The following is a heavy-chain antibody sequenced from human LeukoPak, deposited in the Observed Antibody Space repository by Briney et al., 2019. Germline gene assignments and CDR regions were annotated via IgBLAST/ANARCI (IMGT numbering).Heavy chain of an antibody. V-gene: IGHV1-18*04. CDR1: GYTFTSYG. CDR2: LSGYTGHT. Sequence: ASVKVSCKASGYTFTSYGINWVRQAPGQGLEWLGWLSGYTGHTNYVQKIQGRVTMTTDTSTNTAYMELRSLRSDDTAVYYCARGPGIAVAGVFDYWGQGSLVTASS. CDR3: ARGPGIAVAGVFDY. D-gene: IGHD6-19*01. J-gene: IGHJ4*02.